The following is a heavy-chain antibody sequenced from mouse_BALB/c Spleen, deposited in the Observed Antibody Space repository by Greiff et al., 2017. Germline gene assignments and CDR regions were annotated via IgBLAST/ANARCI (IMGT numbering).Heavy chain of an antibody. CDR3: ARSQVRRGDWYFDV. Sequence: VQLVESGPELVKPGASVRISCKASGYTFTSYYIHWVKQRPGQGLEWIGWIYPGNVNTKYNEKFKGKATLTADKSSSTAYMQLSSLTSEDSAVYFCARSQVRRGDWYFDVWGAGTTVTVSS. V-gene: IGHV1S56*01. J-gene: IGHJ1*01. CDR2: IYPGNVNT. CDR1: GYTFTSYY. D-gene: IGHD2-14*01.